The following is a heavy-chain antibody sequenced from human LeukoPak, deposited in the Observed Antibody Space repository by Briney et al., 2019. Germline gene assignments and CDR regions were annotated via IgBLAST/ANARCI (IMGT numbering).Heavy chain of an antibody. J-gene: IGHJ6*02. V-gene: IGHV1-46*01. Sequence: ASVKVSCKASGYTFTSYYMHWVRQAPGQGLEWMGIINPSGGSTSYAQKFQGRVTMTRDTSTSTVYMELSSLRSEDTAVYYCATVRVNYYYGMDVWGQGTTVTVSS. CDR3: ATVRVNYYYGMDV. D-gene: IGHD3-10*01. CDR2: INPSGGST. CDR1: GYTFTSYY.